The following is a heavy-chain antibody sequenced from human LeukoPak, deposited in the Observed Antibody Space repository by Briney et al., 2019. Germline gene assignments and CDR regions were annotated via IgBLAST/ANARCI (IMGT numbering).Heavy chain of an antibody. CDR3: ARDSLGYYDILTGSLGY. J-gene: IGHJ4*02. CDR2: INAGNGNT. V-gene: IGHV1-3*01. D-gene: IGHD3-9*01. Sequence: ASVKVSCEASGYTFTSYAMHWVRQAPGQRLEWMGWINAGNGNTKYSQKFQGRVTITRDTSASTAYMELSSLRSEDTAVYYCARDSLGYYDILTGSLGYWGQGTLVTVSS. CDR1: GYTFTSYA.